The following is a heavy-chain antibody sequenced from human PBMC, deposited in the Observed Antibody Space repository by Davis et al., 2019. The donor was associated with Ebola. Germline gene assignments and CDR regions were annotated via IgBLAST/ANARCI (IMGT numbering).Heavy chain of an antibody. CDR2: INWNGQAT. Sequence: GESLKISCAASGFTFDDYGMAWVRQAPGKGLEWVSGINWNGQATHHADSVRGRFTISRDNAKNSLYLQLNSLKAEDTALYYCARKLDFDTFDIWGLGTMVTVSS. V-gene: IGHV3-20*04. CDR3: ARKLDFDTFDI. J-gene: IGHJ3*02. D-gene: IGHD1-1*01. CDR1: GFTFDDYG.